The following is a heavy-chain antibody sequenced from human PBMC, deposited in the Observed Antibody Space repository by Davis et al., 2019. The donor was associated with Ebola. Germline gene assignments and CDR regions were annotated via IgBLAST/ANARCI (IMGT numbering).Heavy chain of an antibody. CDR1: GFSSSGLW. Sequence: PGGSLRLSCGASGFSSSGLWMNWVRQAPGKGLAWVAKIKEDGSEKLEVDSVKGRFTISRDNAKDSLYLQMNSLRAEDTAVYYCARGSRNMDVWGQGTTVTVSS. CDR2: IKEDGSEK. V-gene: IGHV3-7*03. CDR3: ARGSRNMDV. J-gene: IGHJ6*02.